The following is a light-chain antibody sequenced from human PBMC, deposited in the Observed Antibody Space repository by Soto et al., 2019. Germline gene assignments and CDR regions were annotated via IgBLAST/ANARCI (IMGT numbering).Light chain of an antibody. Sequence: IGMYLKVAAQSGATGERGTLSCRASQSVSSNLAWYQQKPGQAPRLLIYGASTRATGIPARFSGSGSGTEFTLTISSLQSEDVAVYYCQQYTNWPRATFGGGTKVDIK. V-gene: IGKV3-15*01. CDR2: GAS. CDR3: QQYTNWPRAT. J-gene: IGKJ4*01. CDR1: QSVSSN.